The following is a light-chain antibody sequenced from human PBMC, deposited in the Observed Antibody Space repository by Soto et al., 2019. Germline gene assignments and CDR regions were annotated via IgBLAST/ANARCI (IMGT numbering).Light chain of an antibody. Sequence: QSVLTQPPSVSAAPGQKVTISCSGSSSNIENYYVSWYQQLPGTAPKLLIYDNNKRPSGIPDRFSGSKSGTSATLDITGLQTGDEAEYYCGTYDSSLRDGVFGTGTKAPS. J-gene: IGLJ1*01. CDR1: SSNIENYY. CDR2: DNN. V-gene: IGLV1-51*01. CDR3: GTYDSSLRDGV.